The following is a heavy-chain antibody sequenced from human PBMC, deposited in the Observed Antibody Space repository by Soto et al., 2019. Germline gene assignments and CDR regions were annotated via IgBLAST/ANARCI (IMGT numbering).Heavy chain of an antibody. CDR2: INPNSGGT. V-gene: IGHV1-2*04. Sequence: GASXKVSCKTSGYTFTGYYMHWVRQSPGQGLEWMGWINPNSGGTNYAQKFQGWVTMTRDTSISTAYMELRSLRSDDTPVYYCARGVGSGSYYNQYNWFDPWGQGTLVTVSS. D-gene: IGHD3-10*01. CDR3: ARGVGSGSYYNQYNWFDP. CDR1: GYTFTGYY. J-gene: IGHJ5*02.